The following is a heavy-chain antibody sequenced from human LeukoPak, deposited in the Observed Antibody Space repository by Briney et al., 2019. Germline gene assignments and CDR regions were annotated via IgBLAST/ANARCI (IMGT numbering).Heavy chain of an antibody. V-gene: IGHV3-23*01. J-gene: IGHJ4*02. CDR3: AKVTYGSGTYGAFDS. CDR1: GFTFTTYD. Sequence: GGSLRLSCAASGFTFTTYDMSWVRQAPGKGLEWVSAIIGSGGSTYYADSVKGRFTISRDNSKNTLYLQMNSLRAEDTAVYYCAKVTYGSGTYGAFDSWGQGTLVTVSS. CDR2: IIGSGGST. D-gene: IGHD3-10*01.